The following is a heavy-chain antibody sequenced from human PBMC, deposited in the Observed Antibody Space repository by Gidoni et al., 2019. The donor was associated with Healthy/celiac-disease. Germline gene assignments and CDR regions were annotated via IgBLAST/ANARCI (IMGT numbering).Heavy chain of an antibody. CDR1: GFTFSSSA. J-gene: IGHJ6*04. CDR3: ARSGDLLLYYYYYGMDV. CDR2: ISYDGSNK. Sequence: QVQLVESGGGVVQPGRSLSLSCAASGFTFSSSAMHGVRQAPGKGLEWVAVISYDGSNKYYADSVKGRFTISRDNSKNTLYLQMNSLRAEDTAVYYCARSGDLLLYYYYYGMDVWGKGTTVTVSS. V-gene: IGHV3-30-3*01. D-gene: IGHD2-15*01.